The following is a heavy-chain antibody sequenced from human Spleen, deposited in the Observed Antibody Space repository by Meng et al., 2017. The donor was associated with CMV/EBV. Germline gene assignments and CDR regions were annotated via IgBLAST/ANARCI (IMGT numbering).Heavy chain of an antibody. CDR3: ARDPWVEQRFYSRYYNSMDV. J-gene: IGHJ6*02. V-gene: IGHV3-49*04. D-gene: IGHD1/OR15-1a*01. CDR2: IRSKAYGGTT. CDR1: GFTFGDYV. Sequence: GESLKISCTASGFTFGDYVMSWVRQAPGKGLEWVGFIRSKAYGGTTEYGASVKGRFTISRDDARSIAYLQMDSLKVEDTAVYYCARDPWVEQRFYSRYYNSMDVWGQGTTVTVSS.